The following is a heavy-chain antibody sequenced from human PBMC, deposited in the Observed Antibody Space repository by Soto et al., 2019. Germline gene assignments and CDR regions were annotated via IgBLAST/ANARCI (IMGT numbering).Heavy chain of an antibody. CDR2: IYYSGST. J-gene: IGHJ4*02. CDR1: GGSISSSSYY. D-gene: IGHD3-9*01. V-gene: IGHV4-39*01. CDR3: ASYPKSRYFDWLSPADY. Sequence: SETLSLTCTVSGGSISSSSYYWGWIRQPPGKGLEWIGSIYYSGSTYYNPSLKSRVTISVDTSKNQFSLKLSSVTAADTAVYYCASYPKSRYFDWLSPADYWGQGTLVTVSS.